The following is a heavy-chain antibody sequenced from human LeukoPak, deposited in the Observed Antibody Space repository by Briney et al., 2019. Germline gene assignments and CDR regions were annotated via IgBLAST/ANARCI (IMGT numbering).Heavy chain of an antibody. J-gene: IGHJ4*02. CDR1: GGSFSGYY. Sequence: PSETLSLTCAVYGGSFSGYYWSWIRQPPGKGLEWIGEINHSGSTNYNPSLKSRVTISVDTSKNQFSLKLSSVTAADTAVYYCARGDIPFPYYFDYWGQGTLVTVSS. D-gene: IGHD2-15*01. CDR2: INHSGST. CDR3: ARGDIPFPYYFDY. V-gene: IGHV4-34*01.